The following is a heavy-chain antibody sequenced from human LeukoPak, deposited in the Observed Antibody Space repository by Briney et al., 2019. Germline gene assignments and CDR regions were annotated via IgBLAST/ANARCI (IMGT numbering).Heavy chain of an antibody. CDR3: ASLSSGRDGRGEGY. V-gene: IGHV4-4*02. Sequence: SGTLSLTCAISGGSISSSNWWTWVRQPPGKGLEWIGEIYLRGNTNYNPSLESRVSISVDESKTHFSLKLESVTAADTAVYYCASLSSGRDGRGEGYWGQGTLVTVSS. D-gene: IGHD6-19*01. J-gene: IGHJ4*02. CDR2: IYLRGNT. CDR1: GGSISSSNW.